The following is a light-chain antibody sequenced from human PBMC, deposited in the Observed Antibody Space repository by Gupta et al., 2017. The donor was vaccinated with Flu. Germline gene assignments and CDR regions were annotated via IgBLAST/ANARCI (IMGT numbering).Light chain of an antibody. V-gene: IGKV3-15*01. CDR3: LQYNKWPRT. CDR1: QSIASY. J-gene: IGKJ1*01. CDR2: GAS. Sequence: PATRSVSPGESVILSCRAGQSIASYVAWYQQKPGQAPRLLIYGASTRATGVPARFSGSGFGTEFTLTVSSLRSEDFAVYYCLQYNKWPRTFGPGTKVEIK.